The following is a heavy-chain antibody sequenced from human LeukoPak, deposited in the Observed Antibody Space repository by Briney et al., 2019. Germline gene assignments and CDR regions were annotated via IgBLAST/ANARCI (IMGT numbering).Heavy chain of an antibody. CDR3: ARGDDFWSGYYKGPYYYYYGMDV. Sequence: GASVKVSCKASGGTFSSYAISWARQAPGQGLEWMGGIIPIFGTANYAQKFQGRVTITADESTSTAYMELSSLRSEDTAVYYCARGDDFWSGYYKGPYYYYYGMDVWGQGTTVTVSS. V-gene: IGHV1-69*13. D-gene: IGHD3-3*01. CDR2: IIPIFGTA. J-gene: IGHJ6*02. CDR1: GGTFSSYA.